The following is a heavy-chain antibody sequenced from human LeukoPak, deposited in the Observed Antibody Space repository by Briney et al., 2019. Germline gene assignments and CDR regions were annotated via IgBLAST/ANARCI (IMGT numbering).Heavy chain of an antibody. CDR2: INPSGSST. Sequence: SVKVSCKTFGYTFTSYYMHWVRQAPGRGLEWMGIINPSGSSTTYAQQFQGRVTMTRDTSTSTDFMELSSLRSEDTAVYYCARHDLGGNSPFDYWGQGALFTVSS. CDR1: GYTFTSYY. J-gene: IGHJ4*02. V-gene: IGHV1-46*01. D-gene: IGHD4-23*01. CDR3: ARHDLGGNSPFDY.